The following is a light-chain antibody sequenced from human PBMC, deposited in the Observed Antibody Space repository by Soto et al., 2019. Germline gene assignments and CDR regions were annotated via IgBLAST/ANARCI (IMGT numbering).Light chain of an antibody. CDR1: QSVSSSY. CDR3: QQYGSSPPYT. V-gene: IGKV3-20*01. J-gene: IGKJ2*01. CDR2: GAS. Sequence: EIVLTQSPGTLSLSPGERATLSCRASQSVSSSYLAWYQQKPGQAPRLLIYGASSRATGIPDRFSGSGSGTDFTVTISRLEPADFAVYYCQQYGSSPPYTFGQVTKLEIK.